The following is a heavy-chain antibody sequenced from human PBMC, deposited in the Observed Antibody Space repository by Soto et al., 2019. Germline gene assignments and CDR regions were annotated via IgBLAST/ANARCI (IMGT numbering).Heavy chain of an antibody. CDR1: GFTFSSYA. CDR3: SHDRSGTPDRYYYDMDV. Sequence: QVQLVESGGGVVQPGRSLRLSCAASGFTFSSYAMHWVRQAPGKGLEWVAVISYDGSNKYYADSVKGRFTISRDNSKNTQYPQMNSLRAEDTAVYCSSHDRSGTPDRYYYDMDVWGQGTTVTVSS. CDR2: ISYDGSNK. V-gene: IGHV3-30-3*01. D-gene: IGHD3-22*01. J-gene: IGHJ6*02.